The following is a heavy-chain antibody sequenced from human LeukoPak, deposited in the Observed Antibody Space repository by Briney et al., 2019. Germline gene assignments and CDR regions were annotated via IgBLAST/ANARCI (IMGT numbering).Heavy chain of an antibody. Sequence: GGSLRLSCAASGFTFSSHSMTWVRQAPGKGLEWVSSISSSSNYIYYADSVKGRFTISRDNAKNSLYLQMNSLRAEDTAVYYCARGGYYYDSSGYYYPYPYWGQGTLVTVSS. CDR1: GFTFSSHS. CDR3: ARGGYYYDSSGYYYPYPY. CDR2: ISSSSNYI. J-gene: IGHJ4*02. D-gene: IGHD3-22*01. V-gene: IGHV3-21*04.